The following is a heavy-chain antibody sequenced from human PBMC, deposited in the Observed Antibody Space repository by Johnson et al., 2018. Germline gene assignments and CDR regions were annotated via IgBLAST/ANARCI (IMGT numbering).Heavy chain of an antibody. CDR1: GGSISSYH. Sequence: QVQLQESGPGLVVPSETLSLTCTVSGGSISSYHWSWIQQTPGKGLEWIGYIFNYENTNYNPSLKSRVTISVDASKSRFSVKLSSVTAADQAVYYCARGDIVAVPAPEGGCSDYYSYGLDVWGQGTTVTVSS. CDR2: IFNYENT. D-gene: IGHD2-2*01. CDR3: ARGDIVAVPAPEGGCSDYYSYGLDV. V-gene: IGHV4-59*01. J-gene: IGHJ6*02.